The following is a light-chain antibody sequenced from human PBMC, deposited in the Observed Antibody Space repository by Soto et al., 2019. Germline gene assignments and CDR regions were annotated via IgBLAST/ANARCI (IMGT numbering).Light chain of an antibody. V-gene: IGKV3D-20*02. J-gene: IGKJ4*01. CDR1: QSVSSSY. Sequence: EIVLTQSPGTLSLSPGERATLSCRASQSVSSSYLAWYQQKPGQAPRHLIYGASNRATGIPARFSGSGSGTDFTLTISSLEPEDFAVYYCQQRSNWPLTFGGGTKVDI. CDR2: GAS. CDR3: QQRSNWPLT.